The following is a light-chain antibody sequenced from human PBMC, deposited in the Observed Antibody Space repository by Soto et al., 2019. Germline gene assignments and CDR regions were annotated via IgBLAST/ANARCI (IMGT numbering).Light chain of an antibody. V-gene: IGKV1-13*02. CDR2: DVS. Sequence: AIQLTQSPSSLSASVGDRVTITCRARQGISSALAWYQQKPGKSPNLLIYDVSSLESGVTSRFSGSGSGTDFTLTISSLQPEDFATYYCQQFNTYPALTFGGGTKVEIK. CDR3: QQFNTYPALT. J-gene: IGKJ4*01. CDR1: QGISSA.